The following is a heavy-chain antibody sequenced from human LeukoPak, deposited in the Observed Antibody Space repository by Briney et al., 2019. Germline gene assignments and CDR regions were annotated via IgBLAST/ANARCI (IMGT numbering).Heavy chain of an antibody. Sequence: PGGSLRLSCAASGFTFSSYSMNWVRQAPGKGLEWGSSISRGSGSIYYADSLKGRFTISRDNAKNSLYLQINSLRVEDTAVYYCARAPPYCGGDCSDWYFDLWGRGTLVTVSS. V-gene: IGHV3-21*01. CDR1: GFTFSSYS. D-gene: IGHD2-21*02. CDR2: ISRGSGSI. CDR3: ARAPPYCGGDCSDWYFDL. J-gene: IGHJ2*01.